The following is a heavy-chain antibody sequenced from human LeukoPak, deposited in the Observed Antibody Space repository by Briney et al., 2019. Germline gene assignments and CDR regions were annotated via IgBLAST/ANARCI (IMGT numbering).Heavy chain of an antibody. CDR3: AREPIVGATPGMDV. J-gene: IGHJ6*02. D-gene: IGHD1-26*01. V-gene: IGHV1-18*01. CDR1: GYTFTSYG. CDR2: ISAYNGNT. Sequence: ASVKVSCKASGYTFTSYGISWVRQAPGQGLEWMGWISAYNGNTNYEQKLQGRVTMTTDTSTSTAYMELRSLRSDDTAVYYCAREPIVGATPGMDVWGQGTTVTVSS.